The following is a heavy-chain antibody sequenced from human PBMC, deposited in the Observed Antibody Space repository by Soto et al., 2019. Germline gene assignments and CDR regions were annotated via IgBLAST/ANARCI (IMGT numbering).Heavy chain of an antibody. CDR3: ARSLGSGWYGDWFDP. CDR1: GYTFTSYA. Sequence: ASVKVSCKACGYTFTSYAMHWVRQAPGQRLEWMGWINAGNGNTKYSQKFQGRVTITRDTSASTAYMELSSLRSEDTAVYYCARSLGSGWYGDWFDPWGQGTLVTVSS. J-gene: IGHJ5*02. D-gene: IGHD6-19*01. V-gene: IGHV1-3*01. CDR2: INAGNGNT.